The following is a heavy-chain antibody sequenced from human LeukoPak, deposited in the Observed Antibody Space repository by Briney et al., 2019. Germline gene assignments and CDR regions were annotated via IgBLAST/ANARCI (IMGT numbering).Heavy chain of an antibody. CDR2: IYYSGST. CDR1: GGSISSYY. CDR3: ARGYGSGWTYYFDY. Sequence: KTSETLSLTCTVSGGSISSYYWSWIRQPPGKGLEWIGYIYYSGSTNYNPSLKSRVTISVDTSKNQFSLKLSSVTAADTAVYYCARGYGSGWTYYFDYWGQGTLVTVSS. D-gene: IGHD6-19*01. J-gene: IGHJ4*02. V-gene: IGHV4-59*01.